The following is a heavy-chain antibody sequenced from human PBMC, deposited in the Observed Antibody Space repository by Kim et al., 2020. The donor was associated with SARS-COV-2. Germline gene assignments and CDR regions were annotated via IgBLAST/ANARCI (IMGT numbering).Heavy chain of an antibody. Sequence: ASVKVSCKASGYTLTNHGMHWARQAPGQGLEWMGWIDTGNGNTEYSEKSQGRVTITRDTSASTVYMDLSSLRSEDTAIYYCARDQGGSTWYWDFWGQGPL. V-gene: IGHV1-3*04. CDR3: ARDQGGSTWYWDF. CDR1: GYTLTNHG. J-gene: IGHJ4*02. D-gene: IGHD2-15*01. CDR2: IDTGNGNT.